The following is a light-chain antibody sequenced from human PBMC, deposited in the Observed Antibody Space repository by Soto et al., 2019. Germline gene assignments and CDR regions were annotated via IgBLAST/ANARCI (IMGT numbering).Light chain of an antibody. CDR2: EVS. CDR1: SSDVGGYNY. Sequence: QSVLTQPPSASGSPGHAVTISCTGTSSDVGGYNYVSWYQQHPRNAPKLMIYEVSKRHSGVPDRFSVSKSGNTASLTVSGRQAEDEADYYCSSYAGSNTFVVFGGGTKLT. V-gene: IGLV2-8*01. J-gene: IGLJ2*01. CDR3: SSYAGSNTFVV.